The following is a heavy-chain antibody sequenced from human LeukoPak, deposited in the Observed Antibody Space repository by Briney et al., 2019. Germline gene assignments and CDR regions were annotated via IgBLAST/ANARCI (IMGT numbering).Heavy chain of an antibody. J-gene: IGHJ4*02. CDR2: MSFDGDSE. Sequence: GGSLRLSCAASGFTFSTYPMHWVRQAPGKGLEWVAVMSFDGDSEYYSDSVRGRFTVSRDNSKNTLYLQMNSLRAEDTAVYYCAKEGPYGSGSYYLYYFDYWGQGTLVTVSS. V-gene: IGHV3-30-3*01. D-gene: IGHD3-10*01. CDR1: GFTFSTYP. CDR3: AKEGPYGSGSYYLYYFDY.